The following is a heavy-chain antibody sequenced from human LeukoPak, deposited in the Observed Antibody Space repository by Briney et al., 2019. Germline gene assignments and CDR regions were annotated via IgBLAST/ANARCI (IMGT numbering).Heavy chain of an antibody. Sequence: ASETLSLTCAVYGGSFSGYYWSWIRQPPGKGLEWIGEINHSGSTNYNPSLKSRVTISVDTSKNQFSLKLSSVTAADTAVYYCARGLGALDIWGQGTMVTVSS. CDR3: ARGLGALDI. J-gene: IGHJ3*02. D-gene: IGHD7-27*01. V-gene: IGHV4-34*01. CDR1: GGSFSGYY. CDR2: INHSGST.